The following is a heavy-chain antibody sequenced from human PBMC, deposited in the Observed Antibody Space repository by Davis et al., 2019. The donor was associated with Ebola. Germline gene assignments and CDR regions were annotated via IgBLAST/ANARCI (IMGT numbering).Heavy chain of an antibody. CDR2: ISYDGSNK. Sequence: GESLKISCAASRFTFSSYAMHWVRQAPGKGLDWVAVISYDGSNKCYADSVKGRFTISRDNSKNTLYLQINSLRAEDTAVYYCARDFPRFPYGMDVWGQGTTVTVSS. CDR3: ARDFPRFPYGMDV. J-gene: IGHJ6*02. V-gene: IGHV3-30-3*01. D-gene: IGHD3-10*01. CDR1: RFTFSSYA.